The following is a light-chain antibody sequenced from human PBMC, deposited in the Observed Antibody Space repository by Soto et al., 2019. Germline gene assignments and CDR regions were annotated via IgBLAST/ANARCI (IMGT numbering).Light chain of an antibody. CDR3: QAYDRSLSSPI. CDR1: SSNIGSNT. V-gene: IGLV1-44*01. J-gene: IGLJ2*01. CDR2: GNI. Sequence: QSVLTQPPSASGTPGQRVTISCSGSSSNIGSNTVNWYQQLPGTAPKLLIYGNINRPSGVPDRFSGSKSGTSASLAITGLQADDEADYSCQAYDRSLSSPIFGGGTQLTVL.